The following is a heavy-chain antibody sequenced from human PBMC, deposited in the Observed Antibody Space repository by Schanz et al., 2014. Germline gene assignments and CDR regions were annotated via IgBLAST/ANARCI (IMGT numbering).Heavy chain of an antibody. CDR3: ASSAAGYSSSWDFDY. J-gene: IGHJ4*02. CDR2: IIPILGIA. Sequence: QVQLVQSGAAVKKPGSSVKVSCKASGGTFSTYTISWVRQAPGQGLEWMGRIIPILGIANYAQKCQGIVTITADKSTYTAYMDVSSLRSEDTAVYCGASSAAGYSSSWDFDYWGQGSLVTVSS. V-gene: IGHV1-69*02. D-gene: IGHD6-13*01. CDR1: GGTFSTYT.